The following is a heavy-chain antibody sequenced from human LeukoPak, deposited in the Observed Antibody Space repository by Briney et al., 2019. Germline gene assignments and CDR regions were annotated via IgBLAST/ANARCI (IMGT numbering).Heavy chain of an antibody. CDR1: GFTFSDFY. Sequence: PGRSLRLSCAASGFTFSDFYMSWIRQAPGKGLEWLSYISSSGSIIHYADSVKGRFTISRDNAKNSLYLQMNSLRAEDTAVYYCARETPRRGETRDGYRWGQGTLVTVSS. J-gene: IGHJ4*02. V-gene: IGHV3-11*04. CDR2: ISSSGSII. CDR3: ARETPRRGETRDGYR. D-gene: IGHD5-24*01.